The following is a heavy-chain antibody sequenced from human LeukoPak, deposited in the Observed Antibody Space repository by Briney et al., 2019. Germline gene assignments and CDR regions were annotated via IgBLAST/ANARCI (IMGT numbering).Heavy chain of an antibody. CDR1: GYTSIGYY. CDR2: INPNSGTT. D-gene: IGHD3-16*01. V-gene: IGHV1-2*02. Sequence: ASVKVSFKASGYTSIGYYMHWVRQAPGQGLEWMGCINPNSGTTNYAQKFQGRVTMTRDTSITTAYMELSGLRSDDTAVYYCASLRLIDYWGQGTLVTVSS. CDR3: ASLRLIDY. J-gene: IGHJ4*02.